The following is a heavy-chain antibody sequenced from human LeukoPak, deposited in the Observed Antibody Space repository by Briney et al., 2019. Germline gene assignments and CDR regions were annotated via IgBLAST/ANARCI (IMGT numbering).Heavy chain of an antibody. V-gene: IGHV1-18*01. CDR3: ATFNRAMAAPRGFDY. Sequence: ASVTVSCKASGYTFTSYGISWVRQAPGQGLEWMGWISAYNGNTNYAQKLQGRVTMTTDTSTSTAYMDLRSLRSDDTAVYYCATFNRAMAAPRGFDYWGQGTLVTVSS. CDR2: ISAYNGNT. J-gene: IGHJ4*02. CDR1: GYTFTSYG. D-gene: IGHD5-18*01.